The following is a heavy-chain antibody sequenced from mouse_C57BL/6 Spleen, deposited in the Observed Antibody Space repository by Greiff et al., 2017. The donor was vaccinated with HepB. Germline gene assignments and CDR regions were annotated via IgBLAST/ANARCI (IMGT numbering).Heavy chain of an antibody. CDR3: TRGGGYYLYFDY. J-gene: IGHJ2*01. Sequence: EVQVVESGEGLVKPGGSLKLSCAASGFTFSSYAMSWVRQTPEKRLEWVAYISSGGDYIYYADTVKGRFTISRDNARNTLYLQMSSLKSEDTAMYYGTRGGGYYLYFDYWGQGTTLTVSS. CDR2: ISSGGDYI. D-gene: IGHD2-3*01. CDR1: GFTFSSYA. V-gene: IGHV5-9-1*02.